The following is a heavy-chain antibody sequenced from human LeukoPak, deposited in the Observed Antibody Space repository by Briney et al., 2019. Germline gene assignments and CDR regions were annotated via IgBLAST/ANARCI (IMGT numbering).Heavy chain of an antibody. Sequence: GRSLRLSCAASGFTFDDYAMHWVRHAPGKGLEWVSGISWNSGSIGYADSVKGRFTISRDNAKNSLYLQMNSLRAEDTALYYCAKDGQPTVTTVDYWGQGTLVTVSS. CDR3: AKDGQPTVTTVDY. V-gene: IGHV3-9*01. CDR1: GFTFDDYA. CDR2: ISWNSGSI. D-gene: IGHD4-17*01. J-gene: IGHJ4*02.